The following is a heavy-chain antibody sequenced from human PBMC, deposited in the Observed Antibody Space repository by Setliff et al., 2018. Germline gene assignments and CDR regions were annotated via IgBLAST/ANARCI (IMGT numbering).Heavy chain of an antibody. J-gene: IGHJ4*02. V-gene: IGHV3-7*01. CDR2: INQDGSGK. CDR3: VRDVAGGSHATYFDY. CDR1: GFTFSSFW. Sequence: GGSLRLSCAASGFTFSSFWMAWVRQSPGRGLEWVANINQDGSGKYYVDSVKGRFTISRDNAKNSLYLQMDSLRVDDTAVYYCVRDVAGGSHATYFDYWGQGTLVTVSS. D-gene: IGHD1-26*01.